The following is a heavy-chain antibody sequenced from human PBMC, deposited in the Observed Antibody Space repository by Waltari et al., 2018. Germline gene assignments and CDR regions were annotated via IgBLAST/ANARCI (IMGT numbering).Heavy chain of an antibody. D-gene: IGHD6-19*01. J-gene: IGHJ6*03. CDR1: GYSFTSYW. CDR2: IYPGDSDT. V-gene: IGHV5-51*03. Sequence: EVQLVQSGAEVKKPGESLKISCKGSGYSFTSYWIGWVRQMPGKGLEWMGIIYPGDSDTRYSPSFQGQVTISADKSISTAYLQWSSLKASDTAMYYCATPRRDDSSGWSYYMDVWGKGTTVTVSS. CDR3: ATPRRDDSSGWSYYMDV.